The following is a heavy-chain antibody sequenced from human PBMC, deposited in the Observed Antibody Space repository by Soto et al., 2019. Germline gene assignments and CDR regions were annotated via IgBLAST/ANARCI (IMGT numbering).Heavy chain of an antibody. Sequence: GESLKISCAASGFTVSSNYMSWVRQAPGKGLEWVSVIYSGGSTYYADSVKGRFTISRDNSKNTLYLQMNSLRAEDTAVYYCASGSGSGSYYWYFDLWGRGTLVTVSS. D-gene: IGHD3-10*01. CDR3: ASGSGSGSYYWYFDL. V-gene: IGHV3-53*01. CDR2: IYSGGST. CDR1: GFTVSSNY. J-gene: IGHJ2*01.